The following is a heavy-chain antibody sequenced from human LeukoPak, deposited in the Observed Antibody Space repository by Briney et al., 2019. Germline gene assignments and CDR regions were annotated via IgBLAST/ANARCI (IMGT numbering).Heavy chain of an antibody. CDR1: GFTFSSYS. Sequence: GGSLRLSCAASGFTFSSYSMNWVRQAPGKGLEWVSAISASGGSTYYADSVKGRFTISRDNSKNTLYLQMNSLRAEDTAVYYCARGRYSRKTSGWTPPLGYWGQGTLVTVSS. CDR3: ARGRYSRKTSGWTPPLGY. V-gene: IGHV3-23*01. D-gene: IGHD6-19*01. J-gene: IGHJ4*02. CDR2: ISASGGST.